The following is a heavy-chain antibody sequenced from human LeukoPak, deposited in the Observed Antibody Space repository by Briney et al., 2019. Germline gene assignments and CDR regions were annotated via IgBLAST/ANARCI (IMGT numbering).Heavy chain of an antibody. CDR1: GYTFTGYY. CDR2: INPNSGGT. V-gene: IGHV1-2*02. J-gene: IGHJ4*02. CDR3: ARDLVFDY. Sequence: ASVKVSCKASGYTFTGYYMHWVRQAPGQGLEWMGWINPNSGGTNYAQKFQGRVTMTRDMSTSTVYMELSSLRSEDTAVYYCARDLVFDYWGQGTLVTVSS.